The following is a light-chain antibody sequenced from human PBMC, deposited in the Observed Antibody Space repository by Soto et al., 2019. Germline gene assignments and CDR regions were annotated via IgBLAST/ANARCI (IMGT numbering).Light chain of an antibody. J-gene: IGKJ5*01. V-gene: IGKV1-33*01. CDR2: DVS. CDR3: QQYYKVPVT. CDR1: QDVNNS. Sequence: DIPMTQSPSSLSASIGDRVTITCQASQDVNNSLNWYQQKPRKAPTILIYDVSNLGTGVPSRFGGSGSGTDFTFTISRLQPEDIGAYYCQQYYKVPVTFGQGTRLEI.